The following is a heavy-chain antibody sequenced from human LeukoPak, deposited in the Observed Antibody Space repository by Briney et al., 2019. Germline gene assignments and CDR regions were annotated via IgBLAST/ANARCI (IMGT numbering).Heavy chain of an antibody. J-gene: IGHJ6*02. CDR2: ISYDGSNK. V-gene: IGHV3-30-3*01. D-gene: IGHD5-24*01. CDR1: GFTFSSYV. Sequence: GGSLRLSCAASGFTFSSYVMHWVRQAPGKGLEWVAVISYDGSNKYYADSVKGRFTISRDNSKNTLYLQMNSLRAEDTAVYYCARGFGYRGYYGMDVWGQGTTVTVS. CDR3: ARGFGYRGYYGMDV.